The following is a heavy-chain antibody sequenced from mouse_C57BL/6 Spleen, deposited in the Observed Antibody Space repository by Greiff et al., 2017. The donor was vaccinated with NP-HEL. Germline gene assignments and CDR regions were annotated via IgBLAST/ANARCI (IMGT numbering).Heavy chain of an antibody. CDR3: ARSKDYYGSSPAYFDV. CDR1: GYTFTSYW. D-gene: IGHD1-1*01. Sequence: QVQLQQPGAELVRPGSSVKLSCKASGYTFTSYWMDWVKQRPGQGLEWIGNIYPSDSETHYNQKFKDKATLTVDKSSSTAYMQLSSLTSEDSAVYYCARSKDYYGSSPAYFDVWGTGTTVTVSS. V-gene: IGHV1-61*01. J-gene: IGHJ1*03. CDR2: IYPSDSET.